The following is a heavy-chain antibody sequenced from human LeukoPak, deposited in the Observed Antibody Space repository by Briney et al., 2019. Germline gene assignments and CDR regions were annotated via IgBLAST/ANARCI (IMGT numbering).Heavy chain of an antibody. J-gene: IGHJ4*02. V-gene: IGHV1-2*02. D-gene: IGHD3-22*01. Sequence: ASVKVSCTASGYTFTGYYMHWVRQAPGQGLEWMGWINPNSGGTNYAQKFQGRVTMTRDTSISTAYMELSRLRSDDTAVYYCARGGITMIVVATFDYWGQGTLVTVSS. CDR3: ARGGITMIVVATFDY. CDR2: INPNSGGT. CDR1: GYTFTGYY.